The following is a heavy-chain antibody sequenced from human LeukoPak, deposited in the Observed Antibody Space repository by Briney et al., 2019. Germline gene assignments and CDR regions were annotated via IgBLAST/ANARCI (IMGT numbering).Heavy chain of an antibody. CDR2: INPSGGST. Sequence: ASVKVSCKASGYTFTSYGISWVRQAPGQGLEWMGIINPSGGSTSYAQKFQGRVTMTRDTSISTAYMELSRLRSDDTAVYYCARSWGRDGYNSDYWGQGTLVTVSS. J-gene: IGHJ4*02. CDR1: GYTFTSYG. D-gene: IGHD5-24*01. CDR3: ARSWGRDGYNSDY. V-gene: IGHV1-46*01.